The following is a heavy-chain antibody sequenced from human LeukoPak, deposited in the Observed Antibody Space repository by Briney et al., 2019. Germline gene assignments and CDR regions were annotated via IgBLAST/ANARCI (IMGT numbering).Heavy chain of an antibody. D-gene: IGHD2-2*01. J-gene: IGHJ3*02. CDR2: INHSGSA. CDR1: GGSFSGYY. V-gene: IGHV4-34*01. CDR3: ARGRNVVVPAAMVAFDI. Sequence: SETLSLTCAVYGGSFSGYYWSWIRQPPGKGLEWMGEINHSGSANYNPSLKSRVTISVDTSKNQFSLKLSSVTAADTAVYYCARGRNVVVPAAMVAFDIWGQGTMVTVSS.